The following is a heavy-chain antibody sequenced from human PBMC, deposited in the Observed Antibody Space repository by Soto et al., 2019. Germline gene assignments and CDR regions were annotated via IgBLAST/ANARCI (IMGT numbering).Heavy chain of an antibody. Sequence: SVKVSCKASGGTFSSYTISWVRQAPGQGLEWMGRIIPILGIANYAQKFQGRVTITADKSTSTAYMELSSLRSEDTAVYYCARDVESYCSSTSCYYYYYMDVWGKGTTVTVSS. CDR3: ARDVESYCSSTSCYYYYYMDV. CDR1: GGTFSSYT. V-gene: IGHV1-69*04. J-gene: IGHJ6*03. D-gene: IGHD2-2*01. CDR2: IIPILGIA.